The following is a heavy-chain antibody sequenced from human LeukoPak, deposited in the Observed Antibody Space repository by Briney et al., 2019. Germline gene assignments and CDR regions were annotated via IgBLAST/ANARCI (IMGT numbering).Heavy chain of an antibody. Sequence: SETLSLTCIVSGDSISSSNYFWGWIRQPPGKGLEWIGSISYSGNTYYNPSLKSRVTISVDTSKNQFSLKLSSVTAADTAVYYCARHGSGTTIDWGQGTLVTVSS. CDR3: ARHGSGTTID. J-gene: IGHJ4*02. CDR1: GDSISSSNYF. D-gene: IGHD1-1*01. CDR2: ISYSGNT. V-gene: IGHV4-39*01.